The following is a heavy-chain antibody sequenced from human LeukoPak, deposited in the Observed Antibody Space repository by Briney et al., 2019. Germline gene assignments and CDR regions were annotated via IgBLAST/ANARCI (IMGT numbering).Heavy chain of an antibody. CDR3: AKDQGSSWYTPNYFDY. J-gene: IGHJ4*02. CDR1: GFTFSSYE. CDR2: IRYDESNE. V-gene: IGHV3-30*02. D-gene: IGHD6-13*01. Sequence: PGGSLRLSCAASGFTFSSYEMNWVRQAPGKGLEWVAFIRYDESNEYYADSVKGRFTISRDNSKNTLYLQMNSLRVEDTAVYHCAKDQGSSWYTPNYFDYWGQGTLVTVSS.